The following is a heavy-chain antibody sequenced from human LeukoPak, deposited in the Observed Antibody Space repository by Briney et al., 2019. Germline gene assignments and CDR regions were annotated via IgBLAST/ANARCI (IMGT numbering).Heavy chain of an antibody. J-gene: IGHJ4*02. CDR2: IYWDDNK. V-gene: IGHV2-5*02. D-gene: IGHD3-16*02. CDR3: AHRRLRVGESSFDY. CDR1: GFSLSTSGVG. Sequence: SGPTLVKPTQTLTLTCTFSGFSLSTSGVGVGWIRQPPGKALEWLALIYWDDNKRYSPSLKSRLTITKDTSKNQVLLTMTNMDSVDTATYYCAHRRLRVGESSFDYWGQGTLVTVSS.